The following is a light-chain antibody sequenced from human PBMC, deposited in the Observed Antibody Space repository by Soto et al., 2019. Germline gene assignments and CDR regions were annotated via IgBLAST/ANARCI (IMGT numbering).Light chain of an antibody. CDR3: QQYNSMLS. Sequence: DIQMTQSPSSLSASVGDRVTIACQSSHDVSRNLNWFQQKPGEAPKLLIYDASNLERGVPSRLSGSGSGTDFTLTISSLQPEDVATYYCQQYNSMLSFGGGTEVEIK. V-gene: IGKV1-33*01. CDR1: HDVSRN. CDR2: DAS. J-gene: IGKJ4*01.